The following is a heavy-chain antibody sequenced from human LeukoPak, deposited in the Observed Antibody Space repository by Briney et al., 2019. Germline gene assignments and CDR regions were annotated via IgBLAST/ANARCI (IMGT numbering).Heavy chain of an antibody. Sequence: ASVKVSCKASGYTFTSYDINWVRQATGQGLEWMGWMNPNSGNTGYAQKFQGRVTMTRNTSISTAYMELSSLRSEDTAVYYCALIFCSGGSCYSVDYYGMDVWGQGTTVTVSS. D-gene: IGHD2-15*01. CDR2: MNPNSGNT. V-gene: IGHV1-8*01. J-gene: IGHJ6*02. CDR1: GYTFTSYD. CDR3: ALIFCSGGSCYSVDYYGMDV.